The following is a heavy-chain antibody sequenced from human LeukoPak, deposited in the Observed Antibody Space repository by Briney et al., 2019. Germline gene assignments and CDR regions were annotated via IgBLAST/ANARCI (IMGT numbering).Heavy chain of an antibody. J-gene: IGHJ4*02. D-gene: IGHD6-19*01. CDR2: INHSGST. V-gene: IGHV4-34*01. CDR3: AREDDSSGWYVVEY. Sequence: SETLSLTCAVYGGSFSGYYWNWIRQPPGEGLEWIGEINHSGSTNYNPSLKSRVTISVDTSKNQFSLKLSSVTAADTAVYYCAREDDSSGWYVVEYWGQGTLVTVSS. CDR1: GGSFSGYY.